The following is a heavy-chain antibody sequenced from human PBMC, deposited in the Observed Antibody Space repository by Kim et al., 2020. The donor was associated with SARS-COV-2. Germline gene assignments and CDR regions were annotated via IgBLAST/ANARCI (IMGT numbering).Heavy chain of an antibody. V-gene: IGHV4-34*01. CDR1: GGSFSGYY. CDR2: INHSGST. D-gene: IGHD3-10*01. Sequence: SETLSLTCAVYGGSFSGYYWSWIRQPPGKGLEWIGEINHSGSTNYNPFLKSRVTISVDTSKNQFSLKLSSVTAADTAVYYCARGGRYYGSGSYRPAYYYGMDVWGQGTTVTVSS. CDR3: ARGGRYYGSGSYRPAYYYGMDV. J-gene: IGHJ6*02.